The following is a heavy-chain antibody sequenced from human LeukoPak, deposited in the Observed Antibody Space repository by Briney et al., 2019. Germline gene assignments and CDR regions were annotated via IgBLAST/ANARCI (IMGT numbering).Heavy chain of an antibody. V-gene: IGHV4-34*01. D-gene: IGHD6-13*01. Sequence: SETLSLTCAVYTGSFSANYWSWIRQPPGKGLEWIGEINHSGSTNYNPSLKSRVTISVDTSKSQFSLKLSSVTAADTAVYYCARGGRFFQGYSSSWYFDYWGEETLVTVSS. CDR1: TGSFSANY. CDR3: ARGGRFFQGYSSSWYFDY. CDR2: INHSGST. J-gene: IGHJ4*02.